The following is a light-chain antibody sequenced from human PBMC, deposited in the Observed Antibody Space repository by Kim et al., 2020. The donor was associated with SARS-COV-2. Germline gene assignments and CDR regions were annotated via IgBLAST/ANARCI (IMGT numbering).Light chain of an antibody. Sequence: LGQTFRITSKGRSLRSYYASWYQQKPGQAPVLVIYGKNNRPSGIPDRFSGSSSGNTASLTITGAQAEDEADYYCNSRDSSGNHLVFGGGTQLTVL. CDR3: NSRDSSGNHLV. CDR2: GKN. J-gene: IGLJ3*02. CDR1: SLRSYY. V-gene: IGLV3-19*01.